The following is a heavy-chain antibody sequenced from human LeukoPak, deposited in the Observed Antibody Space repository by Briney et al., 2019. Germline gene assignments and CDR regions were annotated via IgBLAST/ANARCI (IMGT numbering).Heavy chain of an antibody. Sequence: QPGGSLRLSCAASGFIFSNYNMNWVRQAPGKGLEWVSYISSSSSTIYYADSVKGRFTISRDNAKNSLFLQMNSLRAEDTAVYYCVRVWLHSSGYFLFDFWGQGTLVTVSS. CDR3: VRVWLHSSGYFLFDF. CDR2: ISSSSSTI. V-gene: IGHV3-48*04. J-gene: IGHJ4*02. D-gene: IGHD6-19*01. CDR1: GFIFSNYN.